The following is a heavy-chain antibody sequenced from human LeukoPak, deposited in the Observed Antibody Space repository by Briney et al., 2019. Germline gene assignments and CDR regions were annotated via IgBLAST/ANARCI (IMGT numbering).Heavy chain of an antibody. Sequence: GRSLRLSCAASGFTFDDYAMHWVRQAPGKGLEWVSGISWNSGSIGYADSVKGRFTISRDNAKNSLYLQMNSLRAEDTALYYCAKDLAAPLDYGMDVWGQGTTVTVSS. CDR3: AKDLAAPLDYGMDV. D-gene: IGHD2-15*01. CDR1: GFTFDDYA. CDR2: ISWNSGSI. V-gene: IGHV3-9*01. J-gene: IGHJ6*02.